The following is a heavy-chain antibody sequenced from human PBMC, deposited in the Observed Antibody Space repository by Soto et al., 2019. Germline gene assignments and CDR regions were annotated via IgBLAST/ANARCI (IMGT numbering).Heavy chain of an antibody. CDR1: GLSVTANY. Sequence: EVQLVESGGGLIQPGGSLILICAASGLSVTANYMTWVRQAPGKGLEWPSSIYRGGGTYYADSLKGRAIISRDGSRNMVFLQMNSLTAEDAGVYYCARRDDSETFDICGRGTAVNVSS. CDR2: IYRGGGT. V-gene: IGHV3-53*01. D-gene: IGHD5-18*01. J-gene: IGHJ3*02. CDR3: ARRDDSETFDI.